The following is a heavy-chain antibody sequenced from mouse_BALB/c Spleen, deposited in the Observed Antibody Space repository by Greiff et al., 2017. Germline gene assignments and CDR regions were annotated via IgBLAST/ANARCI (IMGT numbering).Heavy chain of an antibody. V-gene: IGHV7-3*02. CDR3: ALYGNYRYFDV. D-gene: IGHD2-1*01. CDR2: IRNKANGYTT. J-gene: IGHJ1*01. Sequence: EVNVVESGGGLVQPGGSLRLSCATSGFTFTDYYMSWVRQPPGKALEWLGFIRNKANGYTTEYSASVKGRFTISRDNSQSILYLQMNTLRAEDSATYYCALYGNYRYFDVWGAGTTVTVSS. CDR1: GFTFTDYY.